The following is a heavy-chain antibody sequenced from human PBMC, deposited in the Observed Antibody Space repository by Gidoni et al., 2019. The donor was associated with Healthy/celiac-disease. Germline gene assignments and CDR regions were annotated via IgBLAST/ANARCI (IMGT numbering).Heavy chain of an antibody. Sequence: QVQLQESGPGLVKPSETLSLTCTVSGGSISSYSWRWIRQPPGKGLEWIGYIYYSGSTNYNPSLKSRVTISVDTSKNQFSLKLSSVTAADTAVYYCARSIYYYDSSGDDYYYYYGMDVWGQGTTVTVSS. CDR1: GGSISSYS. D-gene: IGHD3-22*01. CDR2: IYYSGST. J-gene: IGHJ6*02. V-gene: IGHV4-59*01. CDR3: ARSIYYYDSSGDDYYYYYGMDV.